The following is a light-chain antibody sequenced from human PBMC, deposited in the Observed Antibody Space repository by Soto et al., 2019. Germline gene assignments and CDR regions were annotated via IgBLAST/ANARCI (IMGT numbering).Light chain of an antibody. CDR2: AAS. J-gene: IGKJ1*01. CDR3: QQSYSTLGT. V-gene: IGKV1-39*01. Sequence: DIQMTQSPSSLSASVGDRVTITCRASQSISSYLNWYQQKPGKAPKLLIYAASSLQSGVPSRFSASGSGTDFTLTISSLQPEDFAAYYCQQSYSTLGTFGQGTKVELK. CDR1: QSISSY.